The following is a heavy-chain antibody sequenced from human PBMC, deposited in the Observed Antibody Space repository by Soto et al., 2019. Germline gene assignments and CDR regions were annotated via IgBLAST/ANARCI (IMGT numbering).Heavy chain of an antibody. J-gene: IGHJ5*02. D-gene: IGHD2-15*01. CDR2: ISARSGTI. Sequence: EVRLVESGGGLVQPGGSLTLACAGSGFKFGSYSMNWVRLTPGTGLEWLSYISARSGTIHYADSVKGRFTVSRDNAKNSLYLHMNDLRDDDTATYSCGREYCSENSCMNWLDPWGQGTLVTVSS. V-gene: IGHV3-48*02. CDR1: GFKFGSYS. CDR3: GREYCSENSCMNWLDP.